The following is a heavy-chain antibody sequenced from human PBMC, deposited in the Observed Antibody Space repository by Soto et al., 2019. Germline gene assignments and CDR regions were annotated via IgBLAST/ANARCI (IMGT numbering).Heavy chain of an antibody. CDR3: AKNGQPPYYYYGMDV. D-gene: IGHD2-8*01. J-gene: IGHJ6*02. Sequence: ASVKVSCKGSGYTFSRYGISWVRQAPGQGLEWMGWISGYNGDTKYAQKVQGRVTMTIDTSTYTAYMELRSLTSDDTAIYYCAKNGQPPYYYYGMDVWG. CDR2: ISGYNGDT. V-gene: IGHV1-18*01. CDR1: GYTFSRYG.